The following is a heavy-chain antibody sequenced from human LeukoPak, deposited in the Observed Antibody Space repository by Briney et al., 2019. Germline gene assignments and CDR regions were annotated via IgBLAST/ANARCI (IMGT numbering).Heavy chain of an antibody. D-gene: IGHD3-9*01. CDR3: AKDHYIIVTSDLDS. Sequence: GGSLRLSCAASGFTFSSYGMHWVRQAPGKGLEWVAVISYDGSNKYYADSVKGRFTISRDNSKNTLYLQMNSLRVEDTAVYYCAKDHYIIVTSDLDSWGQGTLVTVSS. CDR1: GFTFSSYG. V-gene: IGHV3-30*18. CDR2: ISYDGSNK. J-gene: IGHJ4*02.